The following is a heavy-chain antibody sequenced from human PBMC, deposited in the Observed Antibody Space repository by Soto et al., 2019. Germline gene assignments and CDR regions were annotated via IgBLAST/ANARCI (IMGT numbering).Heavy chain of an antibody. CDR3: ARGVTGEEGYYYYMDV. Sequence: GGSLRLSCAASGFTFSSYSMNWVRQAPGKGLEWVSSISSSSSYIYYADSVKGRFTISRDNAKNSLYLQMNSLRAEDPAVYYCARGVTGEEGYYYYMDVWGKGTTVTVSS. D-gene: IGHD7-27*01. CDR2: ISSSSSYI. CDR1: GFTFSSYS. V-gene: IGHV3-21*01. J-gene: IGHJ6*03.